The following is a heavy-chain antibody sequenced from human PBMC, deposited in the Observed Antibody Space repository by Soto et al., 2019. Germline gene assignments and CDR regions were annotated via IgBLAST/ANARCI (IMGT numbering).Heavy chain of an antibody. V-gene: IGHV4-31*03. CDR2: IYYSGST. J-gene: IGHJ5*02. D-gene: IGHD3-10*01. CDR3: ARVSRMVRGVIKERNWFDP. Sequence: QVQLQESGPGLVKPSQTLSLTCTVSGGSISSGGYYWSWIRQHPGKGLEWIGYIYYSGSTYYNPSLKSRVTISVDTSKNQFSLKRSSVTAADTAVYYCARVSRMVRGVIKERNWFDPWGQGTLVTVSS. CDR1: GGSISSGGYY.